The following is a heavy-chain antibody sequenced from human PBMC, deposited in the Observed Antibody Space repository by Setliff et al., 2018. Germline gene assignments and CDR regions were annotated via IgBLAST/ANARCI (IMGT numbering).Heavy chain of an antibody. D-gene: IGHD3-16*02. J-gene: IGHJ6*02. CDR2: INHSGST. V-gene: IGHV4-34*01. Sequence: PSETLSLTCAVYGGSFSGYYWSWIRQPPGKGLEWIGEINHSGSTNYNPSLKSRVTISVDTSKNQSPLKLSSVTAADTAVYYCARGKVLYDYVWGSYRYEDYYYGMDVWGQGTTVTVSS. CDR3: ARGKVLYDYVWGSYRYEDYYYGMDV. CDR1: GGSFSGYY.